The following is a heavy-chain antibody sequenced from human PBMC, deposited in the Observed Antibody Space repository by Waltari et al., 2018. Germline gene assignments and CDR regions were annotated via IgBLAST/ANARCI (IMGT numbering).Heavy chain of an antibody. CDR1: GFTFSSYD. CDR2: MGTAGDT. CDR3: ARATTYAFDI. V-gene: IGHV3-13*01. J-gene: IGHJ3*02. Sequence: EVQLVESGGGLVQPGGSLRLSCAASGFTFSSYDMHWVRQATGKGLEWVSGMGTAGDTYYLGSVKGRFTISRENAKNSLYLQMNSLRAGDTAMYYCARATTYAFDIWGQGTMVTVSS.